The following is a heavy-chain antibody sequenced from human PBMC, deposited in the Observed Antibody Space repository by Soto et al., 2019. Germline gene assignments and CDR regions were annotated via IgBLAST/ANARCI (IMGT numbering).Heavy chain of an antibody. V-gene: IGHV4-59*01. J-gene: IGHJ4*02. Sequence: QVQLQESGPGLVKPSESLSLTCAVSGGSISSYYWSWIRQPPGKGLEWIGYIYYSGSTNYNPSLKRRVTTSVDTSKNQFSLKLTSVTAADTAVYYCARSRYTSGWWTPPFDYWGQGTLVTVSS. D-gene: IGHD6-19*01. CDR1: GGSISSYY. CDR3: ARSRYTSGWWTPPFDY. CDR2: IYYSGST.